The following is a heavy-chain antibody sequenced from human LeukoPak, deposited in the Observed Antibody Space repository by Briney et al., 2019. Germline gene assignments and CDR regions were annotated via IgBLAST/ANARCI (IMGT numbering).Heavy chain of an antibody. V-gene: IGHV3-30*03. CDR3: HPTDDGRYDY. D-gene: IGHD4-17*01. J-gene: IGHJ4*02. CDR1: GFTFSSYG. Sequence: GRSLRLSCAASGFTFSSYGMHWVRQAPGPGLEWVAVISFDGSNKYYADSVKGRFTISRDNSKNTLYLQMGSLRPEDTAVYYCHPTDDGRYDYWGQGTLVTVSS. CDR2: ISFDGSNK.